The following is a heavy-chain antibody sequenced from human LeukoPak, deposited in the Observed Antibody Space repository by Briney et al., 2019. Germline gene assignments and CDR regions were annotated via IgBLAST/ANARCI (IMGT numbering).Heavy chain of an antibody. J-gene: IGHJ4*02. Sequence: PGGSVRLSCATSGFTFSSYWMSWVRQAPGKGLEWVANINQHGNEKYYVDSVKGRFTISRDNAKNSLYLQMNSLRAGDTAVYYCARDARPNYYTSGSGIWGQGTLVTVSS. V-gene: IGHV3-7*01. D-gene: IGHD3-10*01. CDR2: INQHGNEK. CDR3: ARDARPNYYTSGSGI. CDR1: GFTFSSYW.